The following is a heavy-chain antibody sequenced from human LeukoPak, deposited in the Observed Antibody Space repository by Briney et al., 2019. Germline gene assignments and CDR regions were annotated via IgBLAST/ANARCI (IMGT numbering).Heavy chain of an antibody. CDR2: ISGSGDAA. Sequence: GGSLRLSCAASGFTFSSFAVSWVRQAPGKGLEWVSSISGSGDAAYYADSVKGRFTISRDNSKNILYLQMNSLGAEDSAVYCCAAAPRPTTPLLPVDYWGQGTLVTVSS. CDR3: AAAPRPTTPLLPVDY. J-gene: IGHJ4*02. CDR1: GFTFSSFA. D-gene: IGHD1-1*01. V-gene: IGHV3-23*01.